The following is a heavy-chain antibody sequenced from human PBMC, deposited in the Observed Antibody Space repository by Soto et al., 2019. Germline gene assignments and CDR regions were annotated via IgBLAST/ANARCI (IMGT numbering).Heavy chain of an antibody. V-gene: IGHV1-18*04. CDR1: GFTFTNYG. CDR3: ARVKSGSPHQDV. CDR2: ISAYRGHT. Sequence: QVQLMQSGAEVKKPGASVRVSCKASGFTFTNYGITWVRQAPGQGLEWMGWISAYRGHTNYAQNLQGRVTMTTDTSTTTAYMDLRSLRSDDTAIYYCARVKSGSPHQDVWGQGTTVTVSS. D-gene: IGHD3-10*01. J-gene: IGHJ6*02.